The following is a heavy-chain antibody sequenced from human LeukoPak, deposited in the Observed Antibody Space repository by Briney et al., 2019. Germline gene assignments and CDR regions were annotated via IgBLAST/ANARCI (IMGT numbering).Heavy chain of an antibody. CDR1: GYTFTSYY. J-gene: IGHJ5*02. V-gene: IGHV1-46*01. CDR3: AREDCSSTSCPQLRGDWFDP. CDR2: INPSGGST. D-gene: IGHD2-2*01. Sequence: ASVTVSCKASGYTFTSYYMHWVRQAPGQGLEWMGIINPSGGSTSYAQKFQGRVTMTRDTPTSTVYMELSSLRSEDTAVYYCAREDCSSTSCPQLRGDWFDPWGQGTLVTVSS.